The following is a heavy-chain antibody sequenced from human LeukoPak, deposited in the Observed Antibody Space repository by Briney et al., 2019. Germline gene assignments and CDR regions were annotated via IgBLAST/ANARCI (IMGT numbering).Heavy chain of an antibody. CDR2: ISINGGST. J-gene: IGHJ5*02. D-gene: IGHD5-12*01. CDR1: GPALRTYA. Sequence: GGPLRLSCSASGPALRTYAMHWVRQPPGKGLYYVSAISINGGSTHYADSVRRRFTISRDNSKNTLYLQMSSLRPDDTAVYYCVRTYDENPLGWFDPWGQGTLVTVSS. V-gene: IGHV3-64D*06. CDR3: VRTYDENPLGWFDP.